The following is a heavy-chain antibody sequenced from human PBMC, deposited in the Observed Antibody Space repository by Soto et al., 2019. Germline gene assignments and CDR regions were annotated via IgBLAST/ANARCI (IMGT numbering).Heavy chain of an antibody. V-gene: IGHV3-48*01. J-gene: IGHJ6*03. CDR1: GFTFSSYS. D-gene: IGHD5-12*01. CDR3: ARDGGYDSGYYYYYYMDV. Sequence: GGSLRLSCAASGFTFSSYSMNWVRQAPGKGLEWVSYISSSSSTIYYADSVKGRFTISRDNAKNSLYLQMNSLRAEDTAVYYCARDGGYDSGYYYYYYMDVWGKGTTVTVSS. CDR2: ISSSSSTI.